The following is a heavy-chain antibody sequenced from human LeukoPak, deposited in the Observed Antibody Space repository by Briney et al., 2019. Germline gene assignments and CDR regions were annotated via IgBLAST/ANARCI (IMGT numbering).Heavy chain of an antibody. V-gene: IGHV3-74*01. CDR1: GFTFSSYW. CDR2: INSDGSST. J-gene: IGHJ5*02. Sequence: WGSLRLSCAASGFTFSSYWMNWVRQAPGKGLVWVSRINSDGSSTSYADSVKRRSTISRDNAKNTLYLQMNILRADDTAVYYCARASASGFDPWGQGTLVTVSS. CDR3: ARASASGFDP. D-gene: IGHD6-25*01.